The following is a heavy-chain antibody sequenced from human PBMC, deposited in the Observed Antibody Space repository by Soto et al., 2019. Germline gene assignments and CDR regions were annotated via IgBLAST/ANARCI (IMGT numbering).Heavy chain of an antibody. V-gene: IGHV3-7*01. D-gene: IGHD6-19*01. Sequence: EVQLVESGGGLVQPGGSLRLSCAASGFTFSSYWMSWVRQAPGKGLEWVANIKQDGSEKYYVDSVKGRFTISRDNAKNSLYLQMNSLRAEDTAVYYCARGGNPPGYSSGWYYYYGMDVWGQGTTVTVSS. J-gene: IGHJ6*02. CDR3: ARGGNPPGYSSGWYYYYGMDV. CDR2: IKQDGSEK. CDR1: GFTFSSYW.